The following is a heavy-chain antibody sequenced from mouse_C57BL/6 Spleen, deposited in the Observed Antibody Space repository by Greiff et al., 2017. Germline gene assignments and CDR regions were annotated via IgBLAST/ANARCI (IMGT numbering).Heavy chain of an antibody. CDR1: GFTFSDYG. D-gene: IGHD2-5*01. J-gene: IGHJ2*01. Sequence: EVKLVESGGGLVKPGGSLKLSCAASGFTFSDYGMHWVRQAPEKGLEWVAYISSGSSTIYYADTVKGRFTISRDNAKNTLFLQMTSLRSEDTAMYYCAREGTYYSNYDYWGQGTTLTVSS. V-gene: IGHV5-17*01. CDR2: ISSGSSTI. CDR3: AREGTYYSNYDY.